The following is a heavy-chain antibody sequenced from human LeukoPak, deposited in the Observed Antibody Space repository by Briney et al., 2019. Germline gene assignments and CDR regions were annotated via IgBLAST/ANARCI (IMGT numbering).Heavy chain of an antibody. CDR1: GYTFTNHY. CDR2: INPTGGST. V-gene: IGHV1-46*01. Sequence: GASVKVSCKASGYTFTNHYMHWVRQAPGQGLEWMGIINPTGGSTNYAQKFQGRVTMTWDTSTSTVYMEMSSLRSEDTAVYYCARSPPLAGSGSYYFRWFDPWGQGTLVTVSS. D-gene: IGHD3-10*01. CDR3: ARSPPLAGSGSYYFRWFDP. J-gene: IGHJ5*02.